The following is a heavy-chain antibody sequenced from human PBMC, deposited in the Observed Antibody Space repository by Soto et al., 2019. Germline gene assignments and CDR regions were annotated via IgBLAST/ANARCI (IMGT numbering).Heavy chain of an antibody. CDR3: ARDRFGDGYIKDHDVFDI. V-gene: IGHV3-53*01. D-gene: IGHD3-10*01. Sequence: GSLRLSCAASGFTVSSNYMSWVRQAPGKGLEWVSVIYSGGSTYYADSVKGRFTISRDNSKNTLYLQMNSLRAEDTAVYYCARDRFGDGYIKDHDVFDIWGQGSMVT. J-gene: IGHJ3*02. CDR2: IYSGGST. CDR1: GFTVSSNY.